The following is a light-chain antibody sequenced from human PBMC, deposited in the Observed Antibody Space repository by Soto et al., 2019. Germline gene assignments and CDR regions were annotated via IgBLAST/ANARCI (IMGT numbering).Light chain of an antibody. CDR1: SSNTGNNY. CDR2: ENT. CDR3: GTWDSSLSTGRGV. J-gene: IGLJ3*02. Sequence: QSVLTQPPSVSAAPGQKVTISCSGTSSNTGNNYVSWYQHLPGAAPKLLIYENTRRPSGIPDRFSGSKSGTSATLGITGLQTGDEAVYYCGTWDSSLSTGRGVFGGGTKLTVL. V-gene: IGLV1-51*02.